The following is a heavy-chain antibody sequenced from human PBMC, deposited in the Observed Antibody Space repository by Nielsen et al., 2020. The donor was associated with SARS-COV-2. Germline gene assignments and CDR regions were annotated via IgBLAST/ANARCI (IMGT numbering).Heavy chain of an antibody. CDR2: IKSKTDGGTT. D-gene: IGHD6-13*01. CDR1: GFTFSNAW. CDR3: TTNPRQYSSIAY. J-gene: IGHJ4*02. Sequence: GESLKISCAASGFTFSNAWMSWVRQAPGKGLEWVGRIKSKTDGGTTDYAAPVKGRFTISRDDSKNTLYLQMNSLKTEDTAVYYCTTNPRQYSSIAYWGQGTLVTVSS. V-gene: IGHV3-15*01.